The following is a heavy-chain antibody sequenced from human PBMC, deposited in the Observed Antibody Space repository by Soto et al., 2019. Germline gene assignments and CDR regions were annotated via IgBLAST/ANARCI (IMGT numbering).Heavy chain of an antibody. Sequence: PGESLTLSCKGSGYSFTSYWIGWVRQMPGKGLEWMGIIYPGDSDTRYSPSFQGQVTISADKSISTAYLQWSSLKASDTAMYYCARAIHCSGGSCYYYYGMDVWGQGTTVTVSS. CDR2: IYPGDSDT. CDR3: ARAIHCSGGSCYYYYGMDV. CDR1: GYSFTSYW. D-gene: IGHD2-15*01. J-gene: IGHJ6*02. V-gene: IGHV5-51*01.